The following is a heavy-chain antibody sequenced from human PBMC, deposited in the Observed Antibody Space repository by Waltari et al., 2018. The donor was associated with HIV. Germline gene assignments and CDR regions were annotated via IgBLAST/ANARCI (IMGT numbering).Heavy chain of an antibody. CDR1: GFTFSSYA. V-gene: IGHV3-23*01. CDR3: AKGHYDFWSGSYYYGMDV. CDR2: ISGNGGST. D-gene: IGHD3-3*01. J-gene: IGHJ6*02. Sequence: EVQLLESGGGLVQPGGSLRLSFAASGFTFSSYAMRSSRQAPGKGLEWVSAISGNGGSTDYADSVKGRFTISRDNSKNTLYLQMNSLRAEDTAVYYCAKGHYDFWSGSYYYGMDVWGQGTTVTVSS.